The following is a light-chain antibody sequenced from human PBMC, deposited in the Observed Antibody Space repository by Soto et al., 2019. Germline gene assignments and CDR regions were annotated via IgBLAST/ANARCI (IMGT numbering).Light chain of an antibody. CDR3: QHYNSYSEA. V-gene: IGKV1-5*01. CDR1: QSISSW. J-gene: IGKJ1*01. CDR2: DAS. Sequence: GDRVTITCRASQSISSWLAWYQQKPGKAPKLLIYDASALPRGVPSRFSGSGSGTEFTLTISSLQPDDFATYYCQHYNSYSEAFGQGTKVDIK.